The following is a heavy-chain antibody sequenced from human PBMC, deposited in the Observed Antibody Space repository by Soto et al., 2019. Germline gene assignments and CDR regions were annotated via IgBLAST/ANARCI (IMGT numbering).Heavy chain of an antibody. CDR1: GFTFSSYA. Sequence: GGSLRLSCAASGFTFSSYAMSWVRQAPGKGLEWGSAISGSGGRTYSADSGKGRFTITRDNSKNTLYLQMNSLRAEDTAVYYCAKSGFWSGYPDAYWGQGTLVTVSS. D-gene: IGHD3-3*01. J-gene: IGHJ4*02. V-gene: IGHV3-23*01. CDR2: ISGSGGRT. CDR3: AKSGFWSGYPDAY.